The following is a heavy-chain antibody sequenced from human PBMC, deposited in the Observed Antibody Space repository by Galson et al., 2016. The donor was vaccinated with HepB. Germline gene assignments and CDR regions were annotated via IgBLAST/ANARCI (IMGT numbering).Heavy chain of an antibody. J-gene: IGHJ4*02. CDR1: GFSFRSYG. Sequence: SLRLSCAASGFSFRSYGMSWVRQAPGKGLEWVSGISASGTNTYYADSAEGRFTISRDNSKNTLFLQMNSLRAEDTAVYYCAKDIIGVVMYDSWGQGTLVTVSS. CDR2: ISASGTNT. V-gene: IGHV3-23*01. CDR3: AKDIIGVVMYDS. D-gene: IGHD3-22*01.